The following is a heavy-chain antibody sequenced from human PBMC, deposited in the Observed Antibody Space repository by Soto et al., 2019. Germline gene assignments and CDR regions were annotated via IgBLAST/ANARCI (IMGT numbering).Heavy chain of an antibody. D-gene: IGHD3-22*01. CDR3: AREGVGYYDSSDDAFDI. J-gene: IGHJ3*02. CDR2: ISSSSSTI. V-gene: IGHV3-48*02. Sequence: GGSLRLSCAASGFTFDDYAMHWVRQAPGKGLEWVSGISSSSSTIYYADSVKGRFTISRDNAKNSLYLQMNSLRDEDTAVYYCAREGVGYYDSSDDAFDIWGQGTMVTVSS. CDR1: GFTFDDYA.